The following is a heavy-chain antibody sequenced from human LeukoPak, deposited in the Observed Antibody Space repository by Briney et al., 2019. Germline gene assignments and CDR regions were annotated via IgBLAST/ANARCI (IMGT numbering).Heavy chain of an antibody. CDR2: IKSDGST. Sequence: GGSLRLSCAAPGFTFSSYWLNWVRQTPGKGLMWVARIKSDGSTIYADSVQGRFTISRDNAKNMVYLQMNSLRADDTAIYYCTRAITYFYGSVTYDWFDSWGQGTRVTVSS. J-gene: IGHJ5*01. V-gene: IGHV3-74*01. D-gene: IGHD3-10*01. CDR1: GFTFSSYW. CDR3: TRAITYFYGSVTYDWFDS.